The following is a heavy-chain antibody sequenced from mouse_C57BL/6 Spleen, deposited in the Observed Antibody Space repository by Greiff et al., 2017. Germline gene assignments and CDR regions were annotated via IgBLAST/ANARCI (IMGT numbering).Heavy chain of an antibody. Sequence: EVQLQQSGPVLVKPGASVKMSCKASGYTFTDYYMNWVKQSHGKSLEWIGVINPYNGGTSYNQKFKGKATLTVDKSSSTAYMELNSLTSEDSAVYDCAREDSNSFAYWGQGTLVTVSA. CDR2: INPYNGGT. V-gene: IGHV1-19*01. CDR3: AREDSNSFAY. D-gene: IGHD2-5*01. CDR1: GYTFTDYY. J-gene: IGHJ3*01.